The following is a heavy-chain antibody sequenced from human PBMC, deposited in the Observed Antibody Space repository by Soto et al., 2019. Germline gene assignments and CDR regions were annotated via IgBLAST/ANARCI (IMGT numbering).Heavy chain of an antibody. V-gene: IGHV4-34*01. D-gene: IGHD2-15*01. CDR1: GGSFSGYY. Sequence: PSETLSLTCAAYGGSFSGYYWSWIRQPPGKGLEWIGEINHSGSTNYNPSLKSRVTISVDTSKNQFSLKLSSVTAADTAVYYCARGWRNCSGGSCYLYNWFDPWGQGTLVTVSS. CDR3: ARGWRNCSGGSCYLYNWFDP. CDR2: INHSGST. J-gene: IGHJ5*02.